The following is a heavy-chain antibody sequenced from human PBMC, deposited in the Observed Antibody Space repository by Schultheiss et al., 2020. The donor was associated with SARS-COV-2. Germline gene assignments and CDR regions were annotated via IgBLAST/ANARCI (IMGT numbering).Heavy chain of an antibody. Sequence: GGSLRLSCAASGFTVSSNYMSWVRQAPGKGLEWVAVISYDGSNKYYADSVKGRFTISRDNAKNSLYLQMNSLRAEDTAVYYCAAAPYCGGDCYSDYWGQGTLVTVSS. J-gene: IGHJ4*02. V-gene: IGHV3-30*03. CDR1: GFTVSSNY. D-gene: IGHD2-21*02. CDR2: ISYDGSNK. CDR3: AAAPYCGGDCYSDY.